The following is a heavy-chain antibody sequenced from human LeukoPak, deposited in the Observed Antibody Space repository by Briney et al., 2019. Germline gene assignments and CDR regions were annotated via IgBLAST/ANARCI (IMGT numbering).Heavy chain of an antibody. CDR3: ARHVYGEGMVV. CDR1: GGSLNGYY. V-gene: IGHV4-59*08. CDR2: IHSSEGT. Sequence: SETLSLTCTVSGGSLNGYYRGWVRQPLGKGLECIGYIHSSEGTAHNASLKSRLTISLDTSKNQFSLTLSSVTAADTAVYYCARHVYGEGMVVWGKGTTVTVSS. J-gene: IGHJ6*04. D-gene: IGHD4-17*01.